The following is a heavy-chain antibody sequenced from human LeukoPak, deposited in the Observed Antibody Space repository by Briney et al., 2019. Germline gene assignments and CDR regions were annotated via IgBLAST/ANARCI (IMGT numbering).Heavy chain of an antibody. CDR3: AKDSLQITMIVVVITGPFDY. V-gene: IGHV3-23*01. CDR1: GFTFSSYA. J-gene: IGHJ4*02. Sequence: GGSLRLSCAASGFTFSSYAMSWVRQAPGKGLEWVSAISGSGGSTYYADSVKGRFTISRDNSKNTLYLQMNSLRAEDTAAYYCAKDSLQITMIVVVITGPFDYWGQGTLVTVSS. CDR2: ISGSGGST. D-gene: IGHD3-22*01.